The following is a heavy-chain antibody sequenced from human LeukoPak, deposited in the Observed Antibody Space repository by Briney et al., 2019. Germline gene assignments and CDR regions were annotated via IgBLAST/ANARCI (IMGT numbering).Heavy chain of an antibody. Sequence: ASVKVPCKASGYTFTSYDINWVRQATGQGLEWMGWMNPNSGNTGYAQKFQGRVTMTRNTSISTAYMELSSLRSEDTAVYYCARARRPRLEYSSSSGSGTYYYYYMDVWGKGTTVTVSS. CDR3: ARARRPRLEYSSSSGSGTYYYYYMDV. D-gene: IGHD6-6*01. CDR2: MNPNSGNT. V-gene: IGHV1-8*01. J-gene: IGHJ6*03. CDR1: GYTFTSYD.